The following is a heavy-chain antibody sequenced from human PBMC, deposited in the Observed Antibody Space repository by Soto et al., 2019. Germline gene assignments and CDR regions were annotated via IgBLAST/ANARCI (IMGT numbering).Heavy chain of an antibody. Sequence: EVQLLESGGGLVQPGGSLRLSCAASGFTLNSHAMSWVRQAPGKGLEWVSVISGSDSSTYYADSVRGRFTISRDNSKNTLDLPMSSLRAEDTAVYYCASPPRATVTDNIFDFWVQGTLVTVSS. CDR3: ASPPRATVTDNIFDF. D-gene: IGHD4-17*01. J-gene: IGHJ4*02. CDR1: GFTLNSHA. V-gene: IGHV3-23*01. CDR2: ISGSDSST.